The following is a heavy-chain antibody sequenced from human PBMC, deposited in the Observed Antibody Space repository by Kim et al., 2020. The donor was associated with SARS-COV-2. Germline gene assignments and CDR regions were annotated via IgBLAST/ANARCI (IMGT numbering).Heavy chain of an antibody. Sequence: ASVKVSCKASGYTFTSYGISWVRQAPGQGLEWMGWISAYNGNTNYAQNLQGRVTMTTDTSTSTAYMELRSLRSDDTAVYYCARASLKWERCDYWGQGTLVTVSS. CDR1: GYTFTSYG. V-gene: IGHV1-18*01. D-gene: IGHD1-26*01. J-gene: IGHJ4*02. CDR2: ISAYNGNT. CDR3: ARASLKWERCDY.